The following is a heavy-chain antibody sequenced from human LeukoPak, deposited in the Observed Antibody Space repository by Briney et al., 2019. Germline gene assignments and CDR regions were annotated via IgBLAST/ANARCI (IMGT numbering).Heavy chain of an antibody. CDR1: GFTFSSYW. CDR2: IKQDGSEK. V-gene: IGHV3-7*01. Sequence: GGSLRLSCAASGFTFSSYWVSWVRQAPGKGLEWVANIKQDGSEKYYVDSVKGRFTISRDNAKYSLYLQMNSLRAEDTAVYYCARVLSGSGSSDFDYWGQGTLVTVSS. D-gene: IGHD3-10*01. J-gene: IGHJ4*02. CDR3: ARVLSGSGSSDFDY.